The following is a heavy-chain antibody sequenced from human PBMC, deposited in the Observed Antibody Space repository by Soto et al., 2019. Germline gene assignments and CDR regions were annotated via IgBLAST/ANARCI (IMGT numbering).Heavy chain of an antibody. CDR3: ARESVRGVIKVPFYYYCGIDV. D-gene: IGHD3-10*02. J-gene: IGHJ6*02. V-gene: IGHV4-34*01. CDR1: GGSFSGYY. CDR2: INHSGST. Sequence: QVQLQQWGAGLLKPSETLSLTCAVYGGSFSGYYWSWIRQPPGKGLEWIGEINHSGSTNYNPSLKSSFTVSVDTAKNKLSEKMSSVTDADTAVYYWARESVRGVIKVPFYYYCGIDVWGQGTTVTVS.